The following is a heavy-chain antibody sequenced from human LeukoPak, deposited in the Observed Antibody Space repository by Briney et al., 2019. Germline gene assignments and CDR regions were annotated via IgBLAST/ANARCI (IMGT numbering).Heavy chain of an antibody. D-gene: IGHD4/OR15-4a*01. V-gene: IGHV3-21*01. CDR2: ISSSSYI. CDR3: ARGIHRRVPKENFEY. Sequence: GGSLRLSCAASGFTFSSYSMNWVRQAPGKGLEWVSSISSSSYIYYADSVKGRFTISRDSAKNSLYLQMNSLRAEDTAVYYCARGIHRRVPKENFEYWGQGTLVTVSS. J-gene: IGHJ4*02. CDR1: GFTFSSYS.